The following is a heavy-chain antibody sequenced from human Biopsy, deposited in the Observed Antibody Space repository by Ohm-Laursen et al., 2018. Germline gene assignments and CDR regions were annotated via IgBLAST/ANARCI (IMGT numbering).Heavy chain of an antibody. D-gene: IGHD1-1*01. V-gene: IGHV1-69*13. J-gene: IGHJ4*02. CDR3: AKRGVERGRPLAY. Sequence: SVKVSCRASGGTFSSFGISWVRQAPGQGLEWMGEINSMFGTTNYAQTFQGRVTITADESTSTAYMGVSSLRSEDTAVYYCAKRGVERGRPLAYWGQGTLVTVSS. CDR2: INSMFGTT. CDR1: GGTFSSFG.